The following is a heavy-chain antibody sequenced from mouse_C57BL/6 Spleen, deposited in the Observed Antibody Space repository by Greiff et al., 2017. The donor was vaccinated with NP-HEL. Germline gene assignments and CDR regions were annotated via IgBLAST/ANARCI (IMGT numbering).Heavy chain of an antibody. CDR3: ARYYVSSHYYAMDY. CDR2: INPNNGGT. CDR1: GYTFTDYN. D-gene: IGHD1-1*01. J-gene: IGHJ4*01. Sequence: EVQLQQSGPELVKPGASVKIPCKASGYTFTDYNMAWVNQSHGKSLEWIGDINPNNGGTIYTQKFKGKATLTVDKSSSTSYLELRSLTSEDTAFYYCARYYVSSHYYAMDYWGKGTSVTVSS. V-gene: IGHV1-18*01.